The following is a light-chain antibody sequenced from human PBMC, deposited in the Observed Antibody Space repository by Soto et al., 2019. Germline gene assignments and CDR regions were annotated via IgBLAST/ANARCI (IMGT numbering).Light chain of an antibody. CDR2: GAS. J-gene: IGKJ4*01. CDR3: QQYNNWPST. Sequence: EIVMTQSPATLSVSPGERATLSCRASQSVSSNLAWYQQKPGQAPRLLIYGASTRATGIPARFSGSGSGTEFTLTISSLASEDFAVYYCQQYNNWPSTFGGGTKVEIK. V-gene: IGKV3-15*01. CDR1: QSVSSN.